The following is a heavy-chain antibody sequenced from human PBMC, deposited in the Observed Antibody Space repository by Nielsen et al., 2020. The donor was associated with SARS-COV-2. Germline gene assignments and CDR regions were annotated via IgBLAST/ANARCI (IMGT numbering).Heavy chain of an antibody. CDR2: INHSGGT. Sequence: SETLSLTCAVYGGSFSGYYWSWIRQPPGKGLEWIGEINHSGGTNYNPSLKSRVTISVDTSKNQFSLKLSSVTAADTAVYYCARRYSSGWYVFFDYWGQGTLVTVSS. J-gene: IGHJ4*02. CDR3: ARRYSSGWYVFFDY. CDR1: GGSFSGYY. V-gene: IGHV4-34*01. D-gene: IGHD6-19*01.